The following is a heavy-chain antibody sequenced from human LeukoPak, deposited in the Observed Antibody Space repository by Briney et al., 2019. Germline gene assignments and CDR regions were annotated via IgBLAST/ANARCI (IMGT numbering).Heavy chain of an antibody. CDR2: ISYDGGNK. V-gene: IGHV3-30-3*01. CDR3: ARGDSLVVVLPEFDY. Sequence: GGSLRLSCAASGFTFTDYPIHWVRQAPGKGLEWVAVISYDGGNKYYADSVKGRFTISRDNSKSTLYLQMNSLRPEDTAVYYCARGDSLVVVLPEFDYWGQGTLVTVSS. CDR1: GFTFTDYP. D-gene: IGHD3-22*01. J-gene: IGHJ4*02.